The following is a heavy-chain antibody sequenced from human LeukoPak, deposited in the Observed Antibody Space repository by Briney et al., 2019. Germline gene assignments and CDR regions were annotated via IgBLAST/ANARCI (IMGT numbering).Heavy chain of an antibody. CDR3: ARVTGTPKGYYYYMDV. CDR2: ISAYNGNT. D-gene: IGHD1-7*01. J-gene: IGHJ6*03. V-gene: IGHV1-18*01. CDR1: GYTFTSYG. Sequence: ASVKVSCKAPGYTFTSYGISWVRQAPGQGLEWMGWISAYNGNTNYAQKLQGRVTMTTDTSTSTAYMELRSLRSDDTAVHYCARVTGTPKGYYYYMDVWGKGTTVTVSS.